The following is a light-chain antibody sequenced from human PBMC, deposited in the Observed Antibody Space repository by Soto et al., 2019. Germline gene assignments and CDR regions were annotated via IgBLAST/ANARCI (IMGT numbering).Light chain of an antibody. V-gene: IGKV3-15*01. CDR3: QQYNNWPFT. Sequence: EIVMTQSPATLSVSPGERATLSCRASQSVSSNLAWYQQKPGQAPRLLIYGASTRATGIPARFSGSGSGTEFTLTISSLQYEDVAVYCCQQYNNWPFTFGPGTKVDIK. J-gene: IGKJ3*01. CDR2: GAS. CDR1: QSVSSN.